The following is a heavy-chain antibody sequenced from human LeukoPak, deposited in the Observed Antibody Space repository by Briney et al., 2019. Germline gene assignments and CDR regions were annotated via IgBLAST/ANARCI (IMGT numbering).Heavy chain of an antibody. CDR3: ANSYDGKVVPFDC. V-gene: IGHV4-4*09. CDR2: IYSSGST. Sequence: SETLSLTCTVSDGSISNSYRNWVRQPPGKGLEWLGYIYSSGSTNYNPSLKSRITLSIDTSKNQFSLRLTSVTAADTAVYYCANSYDGKVVPFDCWGQGSLVTVSS. CDR1: DGSISNSY. D-gene: IGHD4-23*01. J-gene: IGHJ4*02.